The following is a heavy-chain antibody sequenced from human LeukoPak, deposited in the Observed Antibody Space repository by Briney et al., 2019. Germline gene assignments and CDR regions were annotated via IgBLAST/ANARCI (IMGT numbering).Heavy chain of an antibody. D-gene: IGHD3-9*01. CDR2: ISAYNGNT. Sequence: ASVKVSCKASGYTFTRYGISWLRQPPGQGVEWMGWISAYNGNTNYAQKLQRRVTMTTDPSTSTAYMEVRSVRSDDTAVYYCARGYDILSGYAFDYWGQGTLVAVSS. V-gene: IGHV1-18*01. CDR1: GYTFTRYG. J-gene: IGHJ4*02. CDR3: ARGYDILSGYAFDY.